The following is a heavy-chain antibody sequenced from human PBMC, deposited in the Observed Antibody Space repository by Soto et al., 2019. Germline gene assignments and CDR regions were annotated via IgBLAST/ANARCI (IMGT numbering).Heavy chain of an antibody. Sequence: SETLSLTCAVYGGSFSGYYWSWIRQPPGKGLEWIGEINHSGSTNYNPSLKSRVTISVDTSKNQFSLKLSSVTAADTAVYCCARGLTYYDFWSGYPYYGMDVWGQGTTVTVSS. V-gene: IGHV4-34*01. J-gene: IGHJ6*02. CDR1: GGSFSGYY. CDR3: ARGLTYYDFWSGYPYYGMDV. D-gene: IGHD3-3*01. CDR2: INHSGST.